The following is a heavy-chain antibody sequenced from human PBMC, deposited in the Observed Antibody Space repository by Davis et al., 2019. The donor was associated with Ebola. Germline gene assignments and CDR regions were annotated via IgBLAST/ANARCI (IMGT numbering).Heavy chain of an antibody. CDR2: IYHSGST. CDR1: GGSISSGNW. D-gene: IGHD3-22*01. Sequence: PGGSLRLSCAVSGGSISSGNWWSWVRQPPGKGLAWIGEIYHSGSTNYNPSLKSQVTISVDKSKNQFSLKLSSVTAADTAVYYCAKWTYSYDSSGYVTRFRSWFDPWGQGTLVTVSS. CDR3: AKWTYSYDSSGYVTRFRSWFDP. J-gene: IGHJ5*02. V-gene: IGHV4-4*02.